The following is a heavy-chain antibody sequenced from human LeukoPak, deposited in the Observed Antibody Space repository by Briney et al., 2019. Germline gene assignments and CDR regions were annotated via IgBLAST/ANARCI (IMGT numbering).Heavy chain of an antibody. V-gene: IGHV3-13*01. CDR1: GFTFSDYD. CDR2: IGTAGDT. CDR3: AKDTGGSCYSAIAY. J-gene: IGHJ4*02. Sequence: GGSLRLSCAASGFTFSDYDMHWVRQATGKGLEWVSAIGTAGDTYYTGSVKGRFTISRDNSKNTLHLQMNSLRAEDTALYYCAKDTGGSCYSAIAYWGQGALVTVST. D-gene: IGHD2-15*01.